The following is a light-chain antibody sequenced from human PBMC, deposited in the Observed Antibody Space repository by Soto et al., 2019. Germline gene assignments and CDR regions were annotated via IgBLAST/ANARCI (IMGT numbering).Light chain of an antibody. CDR1: NSDLGTYNL. J-gene: IGLJ1*01. Sequence: QSALTQPASVSGSPGQSITISCTGTNSDLGTYNLVSWYQQHPGKAPKTIIYEVTDRPSGVSNRFSGSKSGNTASLTISGLQAEDEAEYYCSSYTNINTRACVFGTGTKVTVL. CDR3: SSYTNINTRACV. V-gene: IGLV2-14*02. CDR2: EVT.